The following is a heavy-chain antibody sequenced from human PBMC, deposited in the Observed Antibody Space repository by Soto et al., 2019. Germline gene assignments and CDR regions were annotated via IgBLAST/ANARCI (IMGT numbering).Heavy chain of an antibody. J-gene: IGHJ6*02. CDR2: IMPVFRRP. CDR1: GGTFRTSA. V-gene: IGHV1-69*12. D-gene: IGHD1-1*01. CDR3: ARDNDRLQLGGNYCYILDV. Sequence: QVQLVQSGAEVKKPGSSVKVSCKASGGTFRTSAISWVRQAPGQGLEWVGGIMPVFRRPKYAQNFQDRVTITADESTSTAYMELSSLTSDDTAVYYCARDNDRLQLGGNYCYILDVWGQGTAVTVSS.